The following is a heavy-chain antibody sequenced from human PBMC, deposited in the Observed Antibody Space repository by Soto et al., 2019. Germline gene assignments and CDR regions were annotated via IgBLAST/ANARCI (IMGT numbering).Heavy chain of an antibody. CDR3: ARGGDYRFDY. D-gene: IGHD4-17*01. J-gene: IGHJ4*02. V-gene: IGHV4-4*02. CDR2: IYHSGST. CDR1: GGSISSSYW. Sequence: QVQLQESGPGLVKPSGTLSLTCAVSGGSISSSYWWSWVRQPPGKGLEWIGEIYHSGSTNYSPSLESRVTIPLAKSKNRFSLNLSSVAAADTAVDYCARGGDYRFDYWGQGSLVTVSS.